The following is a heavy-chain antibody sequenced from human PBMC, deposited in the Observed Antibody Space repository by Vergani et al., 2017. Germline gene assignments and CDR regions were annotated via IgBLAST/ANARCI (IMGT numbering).Heavy chain of an antibody. J-gene: IGHJ4*02. V-gene: IGHV3-74*01. D-gene: IGHD3-10*01. CDR1: GFTFSSYW. Sequence: EVQLVESGGGLVQPGGSLRRSCAASGFTFSSYWMHWVRQAHGKGLVWVSRINSDGSSTSSADSVKGRFTISRDNSKNTLYLQMNSLRAEDTAVYYCARDQYYYGSGSYYNWGQGTLVTVSS. CDR3: ARDQYYYGSGSYYN. CDR2: INSDGSST.